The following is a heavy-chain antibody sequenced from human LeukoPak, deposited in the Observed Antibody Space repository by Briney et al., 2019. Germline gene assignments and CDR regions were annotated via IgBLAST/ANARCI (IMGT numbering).Heavy chain of an antibody. Sequence: GGSLRLSCAASGFTFNNYGMHWVRQAPGKGLEWLTFIRYDGSNTYYADSVKSRFTISRDNSKNTLYLQMNSLRAEETAVYYCAKVDLWSGYYTGIEYWGQGTLVTVSS. CDR1: GFTFNNYG. CDR3: AKVDLWSGYYTGIEY. CDR2: IRYDGSNT. D-gene: IGHD3-3*01. J-gene: IGHJ4*02. V-gene: IGHV3-30*02.